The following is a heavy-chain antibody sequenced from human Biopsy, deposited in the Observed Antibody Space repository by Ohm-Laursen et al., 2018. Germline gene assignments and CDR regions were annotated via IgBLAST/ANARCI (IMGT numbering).Heavy chain of an antibody. Sequence: SVKVSCKSSGGSFSSYAISWVRQAPGQGLEWMGGIIPFFGTPNYAQMFQGRVTITADTSTSTAYMELSSLRSDDTAVYYCSRDALGGGSYRFFYWGQGSLVTVSS. D-gene: IGHD1-26*01. J-gene: IGHJ4*02. CDR3: SRDALGGGSYRFFY. CDR2: IIPFFGTP. CDR1: GGSFSSYA. V-gene: IGHV1-69*06.